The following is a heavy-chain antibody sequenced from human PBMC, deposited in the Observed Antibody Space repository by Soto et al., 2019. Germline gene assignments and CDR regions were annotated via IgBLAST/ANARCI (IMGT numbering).Heavy chain of an antibody. J-gene: IGHJ4*02. Sequence: VGSLRLSCVASGFTFSTFAMTWVRQTPGKGLEWAATVGDDGFRTNVADSVKGRFIISRDNSKDTLSLEMSSLRVEDTGIYYCATKFRSYFDHWGQGVRVTVSS. CDR2: VGDDGFRT. CDR3: ATKFRSYFDH. CDR1: GFTFSTFA. V-gene: IGHV3-23*01.